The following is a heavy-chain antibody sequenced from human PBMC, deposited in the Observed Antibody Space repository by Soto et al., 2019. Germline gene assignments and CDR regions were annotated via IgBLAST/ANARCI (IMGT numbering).Heavy chain of an antibody. V-gene: IGHV3-9*01. D-gene: IGHD2-2*01. Sequence: GGSLRLSCAASGFTFDDYAMHWVRQAPGKGLEWVSGISWNSGSIGYVDSVKGRFTISRDNAKNSLYLQMNSLRAEDTAVYYCASHIVLVPDDAFDIWGQGTMVTVSS. CDR1: GFTFDDYA. CDR2: ISWNSGSI. J-gene: IGHJ3*02. CDR3: ASHIVLVPDDAFDI.